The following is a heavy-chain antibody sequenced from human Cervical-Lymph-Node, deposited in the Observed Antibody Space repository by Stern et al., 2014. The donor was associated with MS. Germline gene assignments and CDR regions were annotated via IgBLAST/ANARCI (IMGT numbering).Heavy chain of an antibody. J-gene: IGHJ5*02. CDR1: GFTFSSYW. D-gene: IGHD4-17*01. CDR3: ARSLDYGDTNWFDP. CDR2: IKQDGSEK. V-gene: IGHV3-7*01. Sequence: VQLVQSGGGLVQPGGSLRLSCAASGFTFSSYWMSWVRQAPGKGLEWVANIKQDGSEKYYVDSVKGLFTISRDNAKNSLYLQMNSLRAEDTALYYCARSLDYGDTNWFDPWGQGTLVTVSS.